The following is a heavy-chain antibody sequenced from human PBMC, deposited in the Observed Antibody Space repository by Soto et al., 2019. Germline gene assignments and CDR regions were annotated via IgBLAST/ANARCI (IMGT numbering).Heavy chain of an antibody. CDR3: ARDWGDYPPLDY. J-gene: IGHJ4*02. CDR2: INTGNDNT. V-gene: IGHV1-3*04. CDR1: GYTITTYP. D-gene: IGHD4-17*01. Sequence: ALVKLDRKSSGYTITTYPMHCGRQNPGQRLEWMGWINTGNDNTKYSQKFQGRVTITRDTSASTVYMELSSLRSEDTAVYFCARDWGDYPPLDYWGQGTLVTVSS.